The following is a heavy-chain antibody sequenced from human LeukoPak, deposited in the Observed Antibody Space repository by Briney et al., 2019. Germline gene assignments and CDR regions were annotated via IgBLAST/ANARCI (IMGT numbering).Heavy chain of an antibody. CDR2: ISGGGSNT. Sequence: PGGTLRLSCVASGFSFSSFAISWVRQAPGRGLEWVSVISGGGSNTYYADSVKGRFTISRDNSKNTLYLQMNSLRAEDTAVYYCARGIAAAGTPFDYWGQGTLVTVSS. D-gene: IGHD6-13*01. CDR3: ARGIAAAGTPFDY. J-gene: IGHJ4*02. V-gene: IGHV3-23*01. CDR1: GFSFSSFA.